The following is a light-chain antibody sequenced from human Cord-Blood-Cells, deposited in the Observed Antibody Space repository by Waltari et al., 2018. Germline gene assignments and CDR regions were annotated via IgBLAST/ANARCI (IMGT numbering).Light chain of an antibody. V-gene: IGKV1-39*01. CDR2: AAS. Sequence: DIQMTQSPSSLSASVGDRVTITCRASQSISSYLNWYQQKPGKAPKLLIYAASSLQSGVPSSFSGIGSGTDFTLTISSLQPEDFATYYCQQSYSTPWTFGQGTKVVIK. CDR3: QQSYSTPWT. CDR1: QSISSY. J-gene: IGKJ1*01.